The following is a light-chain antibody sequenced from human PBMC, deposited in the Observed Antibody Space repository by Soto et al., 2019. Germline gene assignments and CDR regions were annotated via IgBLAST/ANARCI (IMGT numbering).Light chain of an antibody. J-gene: IGLJ2*01. CDR3: QSYDSSLSLVV. V-gene: IGLV1-40*01. CDR2: GNT. CDR1: SSNIGAGYD. Sequence: QSVLTQPPSVSGAPGQRVTISCTGSSSNIGAGYDVHWYQRLPGTAPKLLIYGNTNRPSGVPDRFSGFKSGTSASLAITGLQTEDEADYYFQSYDSSLSLVVFGGGTKLTVL.